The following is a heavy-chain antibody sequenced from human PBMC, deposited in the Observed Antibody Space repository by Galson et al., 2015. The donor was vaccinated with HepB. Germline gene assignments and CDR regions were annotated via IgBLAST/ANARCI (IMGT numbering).Heavy chain of an antibody. Sequence: SVKVSCKASGGTFSSYAISWVRQAPGQGLEWMGGIIPIFGTANYAQKFQGRVTITADESTSTAYMELSSLRSEDTAVYYCARDILSVLVVPAAIQEGIIGYYYYGMDVWGQGTTVTVSS. D-gene: IGHD2-2*02. J-gene: IGHJ6*02. V-gene: IGHV1-69*13. CDR1: GGTFSSYA. CDR2: IIPIFGTA. CDR3: ARDILSVLVVPAAIQEGIIGYYYYGMDV.